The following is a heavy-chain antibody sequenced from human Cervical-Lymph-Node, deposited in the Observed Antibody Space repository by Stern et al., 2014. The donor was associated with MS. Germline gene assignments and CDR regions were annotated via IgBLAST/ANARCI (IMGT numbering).Heavy chain of an antibody. CDR2: IYYSGGT. Sequence: QVQLQQSGPGLVKPSQTLSLTCTVSGGSISSGGHYWSWIRQHPGKGPEWIGYIYYSGGTFYNPSLKSRVSISLDTSKNQFSLKLSSVTAADTAVYYCASRWSGTYYGQNWFDPWGQGTLVTVSS. V-gene: IGHV4-31*03. D-gene: IGHD1-26*01. CDR3: ASRWSGTYYGQNWFDP. CDR1: GGSISSGGHY. J-gene: IGHJ5*02.